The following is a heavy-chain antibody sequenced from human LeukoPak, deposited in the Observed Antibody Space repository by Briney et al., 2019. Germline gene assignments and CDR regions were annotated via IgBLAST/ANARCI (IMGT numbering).Heavy chain of an antibody. CDR3: ARAIIDYTYYYYGMDV. Sequence: GGSLRLSCAASGFTFDDYAMHWVRQAPGKGLEWVSGISWNSGSIGYADSVKGRFTISRDNSKNTLYLQMNSLRAEDTAVYYCARAIIDYTYYYYGMDVWGQGTTVTVSS. D-gene: IGHD4/OR15-4a*01. CDR1: GFTFDDYA. V-gene: IGHV3-9*01. J-gene: IGHJ6*02. CDR2: ISWNSGSI.